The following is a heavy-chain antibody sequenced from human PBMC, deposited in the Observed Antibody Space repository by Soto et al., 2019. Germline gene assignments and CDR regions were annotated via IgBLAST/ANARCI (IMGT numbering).Heavy chain of an antibody. V-gene: IGHV3-30*18. CDR1: GFTFSSYG. J-gene: IGHJ4*02. CDR2: ISYDGSNK. D-gene: IGHD6-19*01. CDR3: AKPPAEDSGWYFDY. Sequence: QVQLVESGGGVVQSGRSLRLSCAASGFTFSSYGMHWVRQAPGKGLEWVAVISYDGSNKYYADSVKGRFTISRDNSKNTLYLQMNSLRAEDTAVYYCAKPPAEDSGWYFDYWGQGTLVTVSS.